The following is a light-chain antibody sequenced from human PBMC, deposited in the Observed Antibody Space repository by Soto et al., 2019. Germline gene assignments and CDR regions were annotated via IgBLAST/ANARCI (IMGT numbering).Light chain of an antibody. J-gene: IGLJ2*01. CDR2: DVS. Sequence: QSALTQPASVSGSPGQSITISCTGSSSDVGGYGYVSWYQQYPGKAPQVMIYDVSNRPSGVSNRFSGSKSGNTASLTISGLQAEDEADYYCSSYTNTTHVIFGGGTKLTVL. CDR1: SSDVGGYGY. V-gene: IGLV2-14*01. CDR3: SSYTNTTHVI.